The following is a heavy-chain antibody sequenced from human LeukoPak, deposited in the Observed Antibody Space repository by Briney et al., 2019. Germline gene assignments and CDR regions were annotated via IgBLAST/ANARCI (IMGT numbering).Heavy chain of an antibody. D-gene: IGHD3-10*01. CDR2: IIPIFGTA. CDR3: ASAGPVRTYYYGSGSYDGYGMDV. J-gene: IGHJ6*02. Sequence: GASVKVSCKASGGTFSSYAISWVRQAPGQGLEWMGGIIPIFGTANYAQKFQGRVTITADESTSTAYMELSSLRSEDTAVYYCASAGPVRTYYYGSGSYDGYGMDVWGQGTTVTVSS. CDR1: GGTFSSYA. V-gene: IGHV1-69*13.